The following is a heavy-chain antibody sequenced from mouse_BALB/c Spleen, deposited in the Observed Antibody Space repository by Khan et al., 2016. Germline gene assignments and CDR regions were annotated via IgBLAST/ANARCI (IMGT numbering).Heavy chain of an antibody. J-gene: IGHJ3*01. CDR2: INTYTGEP. CDR1: GYTFTNYG. CDR3: ASYWFAY. V-gene: IGHV9-3-1*01. Sequence: QSQLVQSGPELKKPGGTVKISCKASGYTFTNYGMNWVKQAPGKGLKWMGWINTYTGEPTYADDFKGRFAFSLETSASTAYLQINNLKNEDTATYFCASYWFAYWGQGTLVTVSA.